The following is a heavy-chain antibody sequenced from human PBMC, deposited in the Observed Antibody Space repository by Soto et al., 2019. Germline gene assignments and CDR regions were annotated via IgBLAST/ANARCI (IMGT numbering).Heavy chain of an antibody. CDR1: GGSITGSSYY. J-gene: IGHJ5*02. Sequence: SATPSLTCTVSGGSITGSSYYRSWLRQPPGKGVGCLGRIYYGGSTYYNPSLKSRVTISVDTSKTPSYLKLSSVPAADKAVYCFASPPDDSPSGWFDPWGQGTLVTVSS. CDR2: IYYGGST. D-gene: IGHD2-21*02. V-gene: IGHV4-39*01. CDR3: ASPPDDSPSGWFDP.